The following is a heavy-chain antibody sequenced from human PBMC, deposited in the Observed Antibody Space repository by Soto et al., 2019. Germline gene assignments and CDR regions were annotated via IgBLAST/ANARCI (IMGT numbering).Heavy chain of an antibody. CDR1: GFTFSSYT. Sequence: EVQLLESGGGLLQPGGSLRISCAASGFTFSSYTMSWVRQAPGKGLESVSIIGVGGGDRYYPESVKGRFTISRDNSWDTLYLEMNSLRDEDTAVYYCARVLVGELVWGQGTLVTVSS. J-gene: IGHJ4*02. CDR3: ARVLVGELV. D-gene: IGHD3-10*01. V-gene: IGHV3-23*01. CDR2: IGVGGGDR.